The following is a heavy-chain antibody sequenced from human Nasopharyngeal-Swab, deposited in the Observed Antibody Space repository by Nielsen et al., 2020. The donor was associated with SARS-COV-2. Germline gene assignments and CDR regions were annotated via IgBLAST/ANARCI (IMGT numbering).Heavy chain of an antibody. CDR2: IDPSDSYT. J-gene: IGHJ5*02. D-gene: IGHD2-2*01. V-gene: IGHV5-10-1*01. CDR3: ARPVGASNTNWFDP. Sequence: VRQMPGKGLEWMGRIDPSDSYTNYSPSFQGHVTISADKSTSTAYLQWSSLKASDTAMYYCARPVGASNTNWFDPWGQGTLVTVSS.